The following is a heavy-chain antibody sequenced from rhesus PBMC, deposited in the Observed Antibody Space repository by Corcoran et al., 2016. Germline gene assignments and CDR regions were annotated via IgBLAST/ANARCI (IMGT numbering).Heavy chain of an antibody. J-gene: IGHJ4*01. Sequence: QLQLQESGPGLVKPSETLSVTCAVSGGSIRSSYWSWIRQAPGKGLEWIGNIYGSGSSTNDNPSLKSRVTLSIDTSKNQFSLKLSSVTAADTAVYYCARLYGIVGAHDYWGQGVLVTVSS. D-gene: IGHD1-44*02. CDR3: ARLYGIVGAHDY. V-gene: IGHV4-169*01. CDR2: IYGSGSST. CDR1: GGSIRSSY.